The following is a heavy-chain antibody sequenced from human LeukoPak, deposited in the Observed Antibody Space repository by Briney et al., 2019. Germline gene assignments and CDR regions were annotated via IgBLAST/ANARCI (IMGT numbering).Heavy chain of an antibody. Sequence: XWVRQAXGQGLEWMGIINPSGGSTSYAQKFQGRVTMTRDTSTSTVYMELSSLRSEDTAVYYCASRETSDAFDIWGQGTMVTVSS. CDR2: INPSGGST. CDR3: ASRETSDAFDI. J-gene: IGHJ3*02. V-gene: IGHV1-46*01.